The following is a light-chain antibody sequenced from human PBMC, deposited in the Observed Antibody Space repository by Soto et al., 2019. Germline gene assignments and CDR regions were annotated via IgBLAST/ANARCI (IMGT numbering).Light chain of an antibody. J-gene: IGKJ5*01. V-gene: IGKV1-8*01. CDR2: AAS. Sequence: AIRMTQSPSSFSASTGDRVTITCRASQGISSYLAWYQQKPGKAPKLLIYAASTLQSGVPSRFRGSGSGTDFTLTISCLQSEDFAPYFCQQYYSYPPITFGQGTRLEIK. CDR3: QQYYSYPPIT. CDR1: QGISSY.